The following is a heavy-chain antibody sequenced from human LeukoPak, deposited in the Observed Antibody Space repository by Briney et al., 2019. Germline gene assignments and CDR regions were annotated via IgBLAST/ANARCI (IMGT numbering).Heavy chain of an antibody. CDR2: VHLDGRT. J-gene: IGHJ4*02. V-gene: IGHV4-4*02. CDR1: GGSVINTNW. Sequence: SETLSLTWGVSGGSVINTNWWTWVRQPPGKGLEWIGEVHLDGRTNYNPSLESRLTMSVDVSENQVSLKLTSVTAADTAVYYCAREGGFYRPLDYSGQGTLVTVSS. D-gene: IGHD3-3*01. CDR3: AREGGFYRPLDY.